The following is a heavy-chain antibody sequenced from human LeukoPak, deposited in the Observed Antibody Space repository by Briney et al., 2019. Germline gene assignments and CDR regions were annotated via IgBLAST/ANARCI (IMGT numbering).Heavy chain of an antibody. D-gene: IGHD6-19*01. CDR1: GFTFSSYA. J-gene: IGHJ4*02. CDR3: AKRSSAWFFGY. V-gene: IGHV3-23*01. Sequence: PGGSLRLSCAASGFTFSSYAMSWVRQAPGKGLEWVSVIIGSGDSTYYADSVKGRFTISRDNSKSTLYLQMNSLRAEDTAVYYCAKRSSAWFFGYWGQGTLVTVSS. CDR2: IIGSGDST.